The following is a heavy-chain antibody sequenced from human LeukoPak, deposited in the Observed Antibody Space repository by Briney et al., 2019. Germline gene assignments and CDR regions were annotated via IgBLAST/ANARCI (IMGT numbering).Heavy chain of an antibody. CDR3: ASSVIAAASLSFDY. D-gene: IGHD6-13*01. V-gene: IGHV3-30*03. Sequence: PGGSLRLSCAASGFTFSSYGMHWVRQAPGKGLEWVAVISYDGSNKYYADSVKGRFTISRDNSKNTLYLQMNSLRAEDTAVYYCASSVIAAASLSFDYWGQGTLVTVSS. J-gene: IGHJ4*02. CDR2: ISYDGSNK. CDR1: GFTFSSYG.